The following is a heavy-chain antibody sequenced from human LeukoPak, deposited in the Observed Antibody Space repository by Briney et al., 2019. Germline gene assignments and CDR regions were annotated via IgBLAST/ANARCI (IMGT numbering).Heavy chain of an antibody. V-gene: IGHV1-3*01. D-gene: IGHD4-17*01. J-gene: IGHJ4*02. Sequence: ASVKVSCKASGYIFTSYAMHWVRQAPGQRLEWMGWINAGNGNTKYSQKFQGRVTITRDTSASTAYMELSSLRSEDTAVYYCARREGYGDYPYYFDYWGQGTLVTVSS. CDR1: GYIFTSYA. CDR3: ARREGYGDYPYYFDY. CDR2: INAGNGNT.